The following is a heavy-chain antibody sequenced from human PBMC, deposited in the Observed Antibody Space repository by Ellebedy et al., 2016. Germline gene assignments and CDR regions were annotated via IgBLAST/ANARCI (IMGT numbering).Heavy chain of an antibody. CDR3: AVSRHLGELSLVNFDY. D-gene: IGHD3-16*02. Sequence: GESLKISXKGSGYSFTSYWIGWVRQMPGKGLEWMGIIYPGDSDTRYSPSFQGQVTISADKSISTAYLQWSSLKASDSAMYYCAVSRHLGELSLVNFDYWGQGTLVTVSS. CDR1: GYSFTSYW. V-gene: IGHV5-51*01. CDR2: IYPGDSDT. J-gene: IGHJ4*02.